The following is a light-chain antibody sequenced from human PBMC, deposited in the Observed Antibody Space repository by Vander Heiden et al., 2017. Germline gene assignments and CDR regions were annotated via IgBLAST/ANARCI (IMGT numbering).Light chain of an antibody. Sequence: QSVLPQPPSASGTPGPRVTISCSGSSSNIGNNDVYWYQQVHGTAPKLLIHRNNQRPSGVPDRFSGSKSGTSASLASSGLRSEDEADYYCAAWDDRLGWMFGGGTKLTVL. V-gene: IGLV1-47*01. CDR1: SSNIGNND. CDR3: AAWDDRLGWM. J-gene: IGLJ3*02. CDR2: RNN.